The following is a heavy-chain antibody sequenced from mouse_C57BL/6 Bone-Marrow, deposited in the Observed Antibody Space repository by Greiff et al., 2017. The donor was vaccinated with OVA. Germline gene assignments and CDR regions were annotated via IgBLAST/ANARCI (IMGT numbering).Heavy chain of an antibody. V-gene: IGHV1-50*01. CDR2: IDPSDSYT. CDR3: ARDWISYYYGSRGGTWFAY. Sequence: QVQLQQPGAELVKPGASVKLSCKASGYTFTSYWMQWVKQRPGQGLEWIGEIDPSDSYTNYNQKFKGKATLTVDTSSSTAYMQLSSLTSEDSAVYYCARDWISYYYGSRGGTWFAYWGQGTLVTVSA. CDR1: GYTFTSYW. D-gene: IGHD1-1*01. J-gene: IGHJ3*01.